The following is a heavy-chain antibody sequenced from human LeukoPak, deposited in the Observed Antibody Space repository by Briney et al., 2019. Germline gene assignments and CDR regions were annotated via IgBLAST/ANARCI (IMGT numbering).Heavy chain of an antibody. CDR3: ATGGSMAHEGIHS. D-gene: IGHD2/OR15-2a*01. CDR2: ISNTGGFT. V-gene: IGHV3-23*01. CDR1: GFTFSTYA. Sequence: GGSLRLSCVTSGFTFSTYAMSWVRQAPGKGLEWVCSISNTGGFTYHAHSMKGRFTISRDNSKNTLFLQMKSLRGDDTAVYYCATGGSMAHEGIHSWGQGTLVIVSS. J-gene: IGHJ4*02.